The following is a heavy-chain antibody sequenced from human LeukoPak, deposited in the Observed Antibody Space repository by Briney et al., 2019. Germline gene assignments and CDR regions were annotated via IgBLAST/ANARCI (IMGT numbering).Heavy chain of an antibody. CDR2: IIPSGGGT. V-gene: IGHV1-46*01. J-gene: IGHJ5*02. D-gene: IGHD3-22*01. Sequence: ASVKVSCKTSGYTFTSYSIHWMRQAPGQGLEWMGTIIPSGGGTTYSQKFQGRVTMTEDTSTDTAYMELSSLRSEDTAVYYCASYYDSSGYYRAFDPWGQGTLVTVSS. CDR3: ASYYDSSGYYRAFDP. CDR1: GYTFTSYS.